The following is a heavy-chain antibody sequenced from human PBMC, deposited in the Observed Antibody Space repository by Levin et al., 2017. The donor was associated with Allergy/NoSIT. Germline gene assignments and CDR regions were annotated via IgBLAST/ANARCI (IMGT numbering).Heavy chain of an antibody. V-gene: IGHV3-30-3*01. CDR3: ARMSSPSQRITIFGVVIIDGMDV. CDR2: ISYDGSNK. D-gene: IGHD3-3*01. Sequence: GESLKISCAASGFTFSSYAMHWVRQAPGKGLEWVAVISYDGSNKYYADSVKGRFTISRDNSKNTLYLQMNSLRAEDTAVYYCARMSSPSQRITIFGVVIIDGMDVWGQGTTVTVSS. J-gene: IGHJ6*02. CDR1: GFTFSSYA.